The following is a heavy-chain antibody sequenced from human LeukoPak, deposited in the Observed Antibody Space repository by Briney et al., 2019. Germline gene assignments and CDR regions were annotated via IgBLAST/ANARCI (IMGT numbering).Heavy chain of an antibody. Sequence: GGSLRLSCAASGFTVSSNYMSWVRQAPGKGLEWVSVIYSGGSTYYADSMKGRFTISRDNSKTTLYLQVNSLRAEDTAVYYCAKHPDVGSYYYFQHWGQGTLVTVSS. CDR1: GFTVSSNY. CDR3: AKHPDVGSYYYFQH. CDR2: IYSGGST. D-gene: IGHD3-10*01. J-gene: IGHJ1*01. V-gene: IGHV3-53*01.